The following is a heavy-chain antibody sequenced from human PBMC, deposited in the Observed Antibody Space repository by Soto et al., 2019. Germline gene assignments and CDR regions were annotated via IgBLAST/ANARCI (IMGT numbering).Heavy chain of an antibody. D-gene: IGHD3-10*01. CDR2: ISGSGGST. CDR1: GFTFSSYA. J-gene: IGHJ4*02. CDR3: VLWPPYYFDY. Sequence: EVQLLESGGGLVQPGGSLRLSCAASGFTFSSYAMSWVRQAPGKGLEWVSAISGSGGSTYYADSVKGRFTISRDNSKNTLYMQMNSLCGEDTAVYYCVLWPPYYFDYWGQGTLVTVSS. V-gene: IGHV3-23*01.